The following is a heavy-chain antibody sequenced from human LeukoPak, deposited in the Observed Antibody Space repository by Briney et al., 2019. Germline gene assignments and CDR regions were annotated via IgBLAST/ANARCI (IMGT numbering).Heavy chain of an antibody. J-gene: IGHJ4*02. CDR2: INPSGGST. CDR1: GYTFTSYY. D-gene: IGHD6-19*01. Sequence: ASVKVSCRASGYTFTSYYTHWVRQAPGQGLEWMGIINPSGGSTSYAQKFQGRVTMTRDTSTSTVYMELSSLRSEDTAVYYCARGRPTYSSGWYTFDYWGQGTLVTVSS. V-gene: IGHV1-46*01. CDR3: ARGRPTYSSGWYTFDY.